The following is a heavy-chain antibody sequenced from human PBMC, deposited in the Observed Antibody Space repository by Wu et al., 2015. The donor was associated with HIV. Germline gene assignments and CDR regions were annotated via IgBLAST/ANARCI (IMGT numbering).Heavy chain of an antibody. Sequence: VQLLQSGTEVKKPGASVKVSCKASGYTFINYGITWVRQAPGQGLEWMGMINPISRGTVYAQKFQGRVTMTGDTSTTTVYMEMSSLRSEDTAMYYCARTTLYDRTGSYYGFDYWGQGTLVTVSS. CDR1: GYTFINYG. CDR2: INPISRGT. V-gene: IGHV1-46*01. J-gene: IGHJ4*02. CDR3: ARTTLYDRTGSYYGFDY. D-gene: IGHD3-22*01.